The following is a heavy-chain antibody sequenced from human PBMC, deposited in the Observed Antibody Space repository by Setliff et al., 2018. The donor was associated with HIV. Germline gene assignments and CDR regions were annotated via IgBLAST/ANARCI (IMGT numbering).Heavy chain of an antibody. V-gene: IGHV1-18*01. CDR1: GYTFTNYG. Sequence: ASVKVSCKASGYTFTNYGICWVRQAPGRGLEWMGWISPYNGKTKNDDKVQGRVTMTTDTSTNTAYMELRSLRTEDTAVFYCAACGASAYYYYYMDVWGKGTTVTVSS. D-gene: IGHD4-17*01. J-gene: IGHJ6*03. CDR2: ISPYNGKT. CDR3: AACGASAYYYYYMDV.